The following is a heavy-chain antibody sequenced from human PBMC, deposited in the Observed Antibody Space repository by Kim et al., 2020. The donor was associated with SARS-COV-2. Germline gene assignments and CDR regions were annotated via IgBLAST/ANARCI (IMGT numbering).Heavy chain of an antibody. V-gene: IGHV1-69*01. J-gene: IGHJ5*02. Sequence: YAQKFQGRVTITADESTSTAYMELSSLRSEDTAVYYCARPYGSGSLRFDPWGQGTLVTVSS. D-gene: IGHD3-10*01. CDR3: ARPYGSGSLRFDP.